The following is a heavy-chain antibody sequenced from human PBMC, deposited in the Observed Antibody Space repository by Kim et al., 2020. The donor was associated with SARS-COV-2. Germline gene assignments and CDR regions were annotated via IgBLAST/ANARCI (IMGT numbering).Heavy chain of an antibody. V-gene: IGHV3-21*01. CDR3: ASGDYYYGMDV. D-gene: IGHD7-27*01. J-gene: IGHJ6*02. CDR2: ISSSSSYR. Sequence: GGSLRLSCAASGFTFSSYSMNWVRQAPGKGLEWVSSISSSSSYRYYADSVKGRFTISRDNAKNSLYLQMNSLRAEDTAVYYCASGDYYYGMDVWGQGTTVTVSS. CDR1: GFTFSSYS.